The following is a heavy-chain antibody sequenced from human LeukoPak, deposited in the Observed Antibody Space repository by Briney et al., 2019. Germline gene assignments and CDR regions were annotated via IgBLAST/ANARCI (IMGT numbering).Heavy chain of an antibody. D-gene: IGHD4-17*01. CDR1: GFTFSIYS. V-gene: IGHV3-7*01. CDR2: INPDGSEK. CDR3: ARMYGDYLGY. J-gene: IGHJ4*02. Sequence: GGSLRLSCAASGFTFSIYSMSWVRQAPGKGLEWAANINPDGSEKYYLDSVKGRMTISRDNAKNALYLQMNSLRAEDTAVFYCARMYGDYLGYWGQGTLVTVFS.